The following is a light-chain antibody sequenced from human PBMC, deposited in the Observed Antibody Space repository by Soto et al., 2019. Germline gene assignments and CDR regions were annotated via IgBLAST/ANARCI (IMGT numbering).Light chain of an antibody. Sequence: QSVLTQPASASGSPGQSITIPCTGTSSDVGGYNYVSWYQQHPGKAPKLLIYDVSNRPSGVSNRFSGSKSGNMASLTISGLQAEDEADYYCSSFTSTSALVVFGGGTKLTVL. CDR1: SSDVGGYNY. CDR2: DVS. J-gene: IGLJ3*02. CDR3: SSFTSTSALVV. V-gene: IGLV2-14*03.